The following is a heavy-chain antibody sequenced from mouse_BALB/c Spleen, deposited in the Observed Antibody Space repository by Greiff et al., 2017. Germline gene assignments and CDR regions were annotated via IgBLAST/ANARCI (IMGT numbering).Heavy chain of an antibody. D-gene: IGHD2-4*01. CDR2: ISSGSSTI. V-gene: IGHV5-17*02. J-gene: IGHJ2*01. CDR1: GFTFSSFG. CDR3: ARDYDNFDY. Sequence: DVQLVESGGGLVQPGGSRKLSCAASGFTFSSFGMHWVRQAPEKGLEWVAYISSGSSTIYYADTVKGRFTISRDNPKNTLFLQMTSLRSEDTAMYYCARDYDNFDYWGQGTTLTVSS.